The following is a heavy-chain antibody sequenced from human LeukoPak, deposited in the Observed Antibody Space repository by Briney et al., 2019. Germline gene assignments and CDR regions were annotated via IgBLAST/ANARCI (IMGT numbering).Heavy chain of an antibody. V-gene: IGHV3-21*01. D-gene: IGHD3-22*01. CDR2: ISSSSSYI. Sequence: GGSLRLSCAASGFTFSSYSMNWVRQAPGKGLEGVSSISSSSSYIYYAASVKGRFTISRDNAKNSLYLQMNSLRAEDTAVYYCARDLRYYYDSSGSPDYWGQGTLVTVSS. CDR1: GFTFSSYS. CDR3: ARDLRYYYDSSGSPDY. J-gene: IGHJ4*02.